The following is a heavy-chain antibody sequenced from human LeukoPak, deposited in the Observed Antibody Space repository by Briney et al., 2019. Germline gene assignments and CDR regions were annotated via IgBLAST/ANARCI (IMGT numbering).Heavy chain of an antibody. V-gene: IGHV3-30*02. CDR3: ARLPGFGESC. D-gene: IGHD3-10*01. CDR1: GFTFSSYG. Sequence: GGSLRLSCAASGFTFSSYGMHWVRQAPGKGLEGVAFIRYDGSNKCYADSVKGRFTISRDNSKNTLYLQMNSLRAGDTAVYYCARLPGFGESCWGQGTLVTVSS. J-gene: IGHJ4*02. CDR2: IRYDGSNK.